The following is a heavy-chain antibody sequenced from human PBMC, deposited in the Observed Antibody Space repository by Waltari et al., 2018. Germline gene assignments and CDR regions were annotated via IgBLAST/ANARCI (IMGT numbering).Heavy chain of an antibody. V-gene: IGHV4-4*02. CDR1: W. Sequence: WWNWGRESPQKGLEWIGRVNGSGRTKYKPCFASRVAVSLDTAKKLLTRKMTSATAADTGVYYCARERGRGLYLDTWGPGTLVTVSP. CDR3: ARERGRGLYLDT. CDR2: VNGSGRT. D-gene: IGHD2-15*01. J-gene: IGHJ5*02.